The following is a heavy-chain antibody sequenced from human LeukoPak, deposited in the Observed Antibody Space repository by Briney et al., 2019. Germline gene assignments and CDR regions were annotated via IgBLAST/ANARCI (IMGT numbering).Heavy chain of an antibody. CDR2: INSDGSST. V-gene: IGHV3-74*01. J-gene: IGHJ5*02. Sequence: GGSLRLSCAASGFTFSSYAMSWVRQAPGKGLVWVSRINSDGSSTSYTDSVKGRFTISRDNAKDTVYLQMNSLRAEDTAVYYCARAGDIVVVATHFDPWGQGTLVTVSS. D-gene: IGHD2-2*01. CDR1: GFTFSSYA. CDR3: ARAGDIVVVATHFDP.